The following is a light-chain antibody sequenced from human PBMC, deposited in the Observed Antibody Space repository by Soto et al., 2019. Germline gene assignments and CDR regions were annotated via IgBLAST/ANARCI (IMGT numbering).Light chain of an antibody. Sequence: QSALTQPASVSGSPGQSITISCTGTNSDVGSYNLVSWYQQHPGKAPKLMIYEGSKRPSGVSNRFSGSKSGNTASLTISGLQAEDEADYYCCSYAGSSNYVFGTGTKLTVL. V-gene: IGLV2-23*01. J-gene: IGLJ1*01. CDR2: EGS. CDR3: CSYAGSSNYV. CDR1: NSDVGSYNL.